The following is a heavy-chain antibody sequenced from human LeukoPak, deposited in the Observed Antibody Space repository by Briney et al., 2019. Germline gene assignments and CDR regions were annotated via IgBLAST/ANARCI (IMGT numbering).Heavy chain of an antibody. V-gene: IGHV4-34*01. CDR2: INHSGST. D-gene: IGHD3-22*01. J-gene: IGHJ4*02. CDR1: GGSFSGYY. Sequence: PSETLSLTCAVYGGSFSGYYWSWIRQPPGKGLEWIGEINHSGSTNYNPSLKSRVTISVDTSKNQFSLKLSSVTAADTAVYYCARYEDYYDSSGSTQFGYWGQGTLVTVSS. CDR3: ARYEDYYDSSGSTQFGY.